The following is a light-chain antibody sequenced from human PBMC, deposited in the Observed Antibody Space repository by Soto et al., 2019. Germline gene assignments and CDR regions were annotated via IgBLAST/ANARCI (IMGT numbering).Light chain of an antibody. Sequence: EIVMTQSPATLSVSPGERATLSCRASQSVSSNLAWYQQKPSQAPRLLIYGASTRATGIPARFSGSGSGTEFTLTISSLQSEDFAVYYCQHYKNWPRTFCQCTKVEI. J-gene: IGKJ1*01. V-gene: IGKV3-15*01. CDR2: GAS. CDR1: QSVSSN. CDR3: QHYKNWPRT.